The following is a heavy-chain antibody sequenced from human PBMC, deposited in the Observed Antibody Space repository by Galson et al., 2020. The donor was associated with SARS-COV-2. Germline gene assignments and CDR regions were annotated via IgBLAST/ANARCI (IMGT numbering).Heavy chain of an antibody. CDR3: ARGFDY. V-gene: IGHV4-59*13. Sequence: SETLSLTCTVSGGSISSYYWRWIRQPPGKGLEWIGYIYYSGSTNYNPSLKSRVTISVDTSKNQFSLKLSSVTAADTAVYYCARGFDYWGQGTLVTVSS. CDR1: GGSISSYY. J-gene: IGHJ4*02. CDR2: IYYSGST.